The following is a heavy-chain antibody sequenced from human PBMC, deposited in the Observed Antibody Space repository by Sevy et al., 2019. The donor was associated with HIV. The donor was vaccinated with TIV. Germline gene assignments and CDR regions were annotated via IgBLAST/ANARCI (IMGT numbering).Heavy chain of an antibody. Sequence: SETLSLTCAVYGGSFSGYYWSWIRQPPGKGLEWIGEINHSGSTNYNPSLKSRVTISVDTSKNQFSLKLSAVTAADTAGYYCARGYDGYSGFGELQGYYGMDVWGQGTTVTVSS. CDR3: ARGYDGYSGFGELQGYYGMDV. J-gene: IGHJ6*02. CDR1: GGSFSGYY. D-gene: IGHD3-10*01. CDR2: INHSGST. V-gene: IGHV4-34*01.